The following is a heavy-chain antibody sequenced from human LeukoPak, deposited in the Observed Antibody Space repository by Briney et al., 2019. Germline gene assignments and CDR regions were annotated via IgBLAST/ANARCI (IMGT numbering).Heavy chain of an antibody. CDR2: INPNSGGT. D-gene: IGHD6-6*01. Sequence: ASVTVSCKASGYTFTGYYMHWVRQAPGQGLEWMGWINPNSGGTNYAQKFQGRVTMTRDTSISTAYMELSRLRSDDTAVYYCARTYSSSSYFDYWGQGTLVTVSS. CDR1: GYTFTGYY. CDR3: ARTYSSSSYFDY. J-gene: IGHJ4*02. V-gene: IGHV1-2*02.